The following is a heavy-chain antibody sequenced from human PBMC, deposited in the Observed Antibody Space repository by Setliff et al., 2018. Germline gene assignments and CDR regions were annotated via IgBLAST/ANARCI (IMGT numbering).Heavy chain of an antibody. CDR2: INRDGSQK. D-gene: IGHD2-15*01. V-gene: IGHV3-7*01. Sequence: GGSLRLSCAASGFTFSSSWMTWVRQTPGKGLEWVAPINRDGSQKHYGDSMKGRVTISRDNARNTLYFEMNSLRADDTAVYYCTRDYGFCSGGSCSYYGMDVWGQGTTVTVS. CDR3: TRDYGFCSGGSCSYYGMDV. CDR1: GFTFSSSW. J-gene: IGHJ6*02.